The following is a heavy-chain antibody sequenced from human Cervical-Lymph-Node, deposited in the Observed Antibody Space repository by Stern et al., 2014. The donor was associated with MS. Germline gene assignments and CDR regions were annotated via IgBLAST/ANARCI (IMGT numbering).Heavy chain of an antibody. CDR2: IIPIFETA. D-gene: IGHD6-13*01. CDR3: ASGTRSSWYFDF. Sequence: QLMQSGAEVKKPGSSMKVSCKASGGTFSSDAIGWVRQAPGQGLEWMGGIIPIFETANYAQKFQGRVTITADQSTKTAYLELSSLTSGDTAMYFCASGTRSSWYFDFWGQGTLVTVST. V-gene: IGHV1-69*01. CDR1: GGTFSSDA. J-gene: IGHJ4*02.